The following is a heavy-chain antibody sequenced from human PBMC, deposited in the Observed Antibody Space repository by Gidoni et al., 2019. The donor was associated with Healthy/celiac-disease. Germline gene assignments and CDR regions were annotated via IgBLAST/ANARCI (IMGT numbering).Heavy chain of an antibody. J-gene: IGHJ6*04. CDR3: ARDGPEGILDV. Sequence: QVQLVESGGGVVQPGRSLRLSCAASGFTFSSYAMHWVRQAPGKGLEWVAVISYDGSNKYYAYSVKGRFTISRDNSKNTLYLQMNSLRAEDTAVYYCARDGPEGILDVWGKGTTVTVSS. V-gene: IGHV3-30-3*01. CDR2: ISYDGSNK. CDR1: GFTFSSYA. D-gene: IGHD6-13*01.